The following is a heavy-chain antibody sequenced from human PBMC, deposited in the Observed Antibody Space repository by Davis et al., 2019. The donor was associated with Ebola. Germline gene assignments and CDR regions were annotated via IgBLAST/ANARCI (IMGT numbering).Heavy chain of an antibody. V-gene: IGHV3-23*01. CDR2: ISGSGGST. D-gene: IGHD3-22*01. CDR3: AKIYGALYYYDSSGYYPGRGGAFDI. Sequence: GESLKISCAASGFTFSSYAMSWVRQAPGKGLEWVSAISGSGGSTYYADSVKGRFTISRDNSKNTLYLQMNSLRAEDTAVYYCAKIYGALYYYDSSGYYPGRGGAFDIWGQGTMVTVSS. J-gene: IGHJ3*02. CDR1: GFTFSSYA.